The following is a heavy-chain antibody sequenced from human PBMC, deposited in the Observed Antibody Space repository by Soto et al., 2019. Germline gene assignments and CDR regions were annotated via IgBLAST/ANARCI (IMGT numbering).Heavy chain of an antibody. CDR3: ARYSRFGESIQPAPFHFDY. CDR2: IYYTGST. V-gene: IGHV4-31*03. Sequence: QVQLQESGPGLVKPSQTLSLTCTVSGGSISSGAYYWSWVRQLPGKGLEWIGYIYYTGSTYYNPSLKSRVPISVDTSKNQFSLKLSSLTAADTAVYYCARYSRFGESIQPAPFHFDYWGQGTLVPVSS. D-gene: IGHD3-10*01. CDR1: GGSISSGAYY. J-gene: IGHJ4*02.